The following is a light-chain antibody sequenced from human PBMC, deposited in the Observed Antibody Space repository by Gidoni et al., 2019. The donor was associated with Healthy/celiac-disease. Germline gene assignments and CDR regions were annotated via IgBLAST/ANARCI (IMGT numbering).Light chain of an antibody. CDR2: DAS. CDR1: QDISNY. J-gene: IGKJ4*02. Sequence: MHIPYARSALSASGGERVTICCQASQDISNYLNWYQQKPGKAPKLLIYDASNLETGVPSRFSGSGSGTDFTLTIRSLQPEDIAIYYCQQYDNLPLTFGGGTKVEIK. V-gene: IGKV1-33*01. CDR3: QQYDNLPLT.